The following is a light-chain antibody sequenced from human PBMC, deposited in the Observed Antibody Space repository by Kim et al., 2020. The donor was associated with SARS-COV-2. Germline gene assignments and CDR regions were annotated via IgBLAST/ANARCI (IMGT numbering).Light chain of an antibody. CDR3: QTWDGTTVV. J-gene: IGLJ3*02. V-gene: IGLV3-1*01. Sequence: SYELTQPPSVSVSPGQTASIACSGYKLGDKYACWYQQKPGQPPVLVMYHDDERPSGIPARFSASNSGNTATLTITGTQAMDEADYYCQTWDGTTVVFVGG. CDR2: HDD. CDR1: KLGDKY.